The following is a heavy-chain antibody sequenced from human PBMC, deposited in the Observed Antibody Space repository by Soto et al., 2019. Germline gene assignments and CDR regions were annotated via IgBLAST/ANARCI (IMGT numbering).Heavy chain of an antibody. J-gene: IGHJ4*02. CDR2: IRSKAYGGTT. V-gene: IGHV3-49*04. CDR1: GFTFGAYA. D-gene: IGHD1-26*01. CDR3: TRTGAGATSEFDY. Sequence: GGSLRLSCTASGFTFGAYAMSWVRQAPGKGQEWVGFIRSKAYGGTTEYAASVKVRFTISRYDSKSIAYLQMNSLKTEDTAVYYCTRTGAGATSEFDYWGQGTLVTVSS.